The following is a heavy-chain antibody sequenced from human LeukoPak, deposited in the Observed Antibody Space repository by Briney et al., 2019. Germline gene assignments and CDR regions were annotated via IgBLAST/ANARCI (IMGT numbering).Heavy chain of an antibody. Sequence: GGSLRLSCAASGFTFSSYTMNWVRQALGQGLEWVSTISDPHSGSQTHYADSVKGRFTISRDNSKNTLYLQMNSLRTEDTAVYYCAKAEGYDILTGLDYWGQGTLVTVSS. J-gene: IGHJ4*02. CDR2: ISDPHSGSQT. V-gene: IGHV3-23*01. D-gene: IGHD3-9*01. CDR3: AKAEGYDILTGLDY. CDR1: GFTFSSYT.